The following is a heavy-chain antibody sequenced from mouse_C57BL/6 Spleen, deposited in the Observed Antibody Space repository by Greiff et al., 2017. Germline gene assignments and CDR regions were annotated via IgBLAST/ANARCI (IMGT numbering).Heavy chain of an antibody. Sequence: VLLVESGPGLVAPSQSLSITCTVSGFSLTSYGVHWVRQSPGKGLEWLGVIWGVGSTNYNSALKSRRSISKDNTKSQVFLKMNSLQTDDTAMYYCSRYSNYGDFDGWGTGTTVTVYS. D-gene: IGHD2-5*01. CDR3: SRYSNYGDFDG. V-gene: IGHV2-6*01. CDR2: IWGVGST. J-gene: IGHJ1*03. CDR1: GFSLTSYG.